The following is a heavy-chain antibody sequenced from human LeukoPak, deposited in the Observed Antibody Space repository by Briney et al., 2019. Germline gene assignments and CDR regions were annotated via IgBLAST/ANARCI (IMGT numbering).Heavy chain of an antibody. D-gene: IGHD6-6*01. CDR1: GFTFSSHW. J-gene: IGHJ4*02. CDR2: INSDGSST. Sequence: GGSLRLSCVASGFTFSSHWMHWVRQAPGKGLVWVSRINSDGSSTSYADSVKGRFTISRDNAKNTLYLQMNSLRAEDTAVYYCARGYGSSRGWYWGQGTLVTVSS. CDR3: ARGYGSSRGWY. V-gene: IGHV3-74*01.